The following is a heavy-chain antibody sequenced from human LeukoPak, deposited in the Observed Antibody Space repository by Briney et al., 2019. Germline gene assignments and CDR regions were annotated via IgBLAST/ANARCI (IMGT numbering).Heavy chain of an antibody. J-gene: IGHJ4*02. CDR2: IYSGGGT. Sequence: GGSLRLSCAASGFNVTTTQMSWVRQAPGKGLEWVSFIYSGGGTKYAESVKGRFTISRDRSKNALYLQMNSLRVEDTAMFYCVRPPYSWGQGTRVAVSS. D-gene: IGHD5-12*01. V-gene: IGHV3-53*01. CDR1: GFNVTTTQ. CDR3: VRPPYS.